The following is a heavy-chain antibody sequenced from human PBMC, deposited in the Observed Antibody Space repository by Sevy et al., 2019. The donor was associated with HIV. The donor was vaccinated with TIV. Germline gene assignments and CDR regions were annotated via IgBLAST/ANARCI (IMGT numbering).Heavy chain of an antibody. CDR1: GFTFSSYA. V-gene: IGHV3-30*09. D-gene: IGHD6-13*01. CDR3: ARLTSAGTWYFDS. CDR2: ISYGGDNK. J-gene: IGHJ4*02. Sequence: GGSLRLSCAASGFTFSSYAFYWVRQAPGKGLEWVAVISYGGDNKFYADSVKGRFAVSRDNSKDTLFLQMNSLRSEDMAVYYCARLTSAGTWYFDSWGQGTMVTVSS.